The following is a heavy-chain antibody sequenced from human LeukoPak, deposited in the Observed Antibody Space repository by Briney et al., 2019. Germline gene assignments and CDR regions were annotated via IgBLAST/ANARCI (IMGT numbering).Heavy chain of an antibody. CDR3: ARDVPAAGGAFDI. J-gene: IGHJ3*02. Sequence: GGSLRLSCAASGFTFSSYGMNWVRQAPGKGLEWVSYISSSSSTIYYADSVKGRFTISRDNAKNSLYLQMNSLRAEDTAVYYCARDVPAAGGAFDIWGQGTMVTVSS. CDR2: ISSSSSTI. CDR1: GFTFSSYG. D-gene: IGHD3-16*01. V-gene: IGHV3-48*01.